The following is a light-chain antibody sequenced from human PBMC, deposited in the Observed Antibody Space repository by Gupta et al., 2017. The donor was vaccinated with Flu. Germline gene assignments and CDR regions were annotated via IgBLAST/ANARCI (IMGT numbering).Light chain of an antibody. CDR2: DDY. CDR3: QVWDSTNNHV. Sequence: GGNNLGSKRVHWYQQRAGQAPVLVVYDDYERPPGIPERFSASKFGNTATLTIKRVEAGDEADYYCQVWDSTNNHVFGRGTKVTVL. V-gene: IGLV3-21*02. J-gene: IGLJ1*01. CDR1: NLGSKR.